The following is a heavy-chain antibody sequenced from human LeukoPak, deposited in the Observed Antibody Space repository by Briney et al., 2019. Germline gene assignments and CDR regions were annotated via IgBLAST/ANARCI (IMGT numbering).Heavy chain of an antibody. D-gene: IGHD6-13*01. J-gene: IGHJ4*02. V-gene: IGHV4-30-2*01. CDR3: ARLHQQLVLPRHDY. Sequence: SQTLSLTCAVSGGSISSGGYSWSWIRQPPGKGLEWIGYIYHSGSTYYNPSLKSRVTISVDRSKNQFSLKLSSVTAADTAVYYCARLHQQLVLPRHDYWGQGTLVTVPS. CDR2: IYHSGST. CDR1: GGSISSGGYS.